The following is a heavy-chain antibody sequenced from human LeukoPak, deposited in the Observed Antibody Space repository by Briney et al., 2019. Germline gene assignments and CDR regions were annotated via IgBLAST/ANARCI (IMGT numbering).Heavy chain of an antibody. CDR2: ISSSGSTI. D-gene: IGHD3-16*01. J-gene: IGHJ4*02. V-gene: IGHV3-48*04. Sequence: GGSLRLSCAASGFTFSSYSMNWVRQVPGKGLEWVSYISSSGSTIYYADSVKGRFTISRDNAKNSLYLQMNSLRAEDTAVYYCASVGGTGGAGYFDYWGQGTRVTVSS. CDR1: GFTFSSYS. CDR3: ASVGGTGGAGYFDY.